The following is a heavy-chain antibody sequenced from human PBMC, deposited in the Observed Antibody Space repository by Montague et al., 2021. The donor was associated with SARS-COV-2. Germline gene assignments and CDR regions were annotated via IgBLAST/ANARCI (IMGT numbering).Heavy chain of an antibody. D-gene: IGHD5-18*01. CDR3: ARGVDTGVGTVTGGFDS. Sequence: TLSLTRTVSGGSISRGYYYWSWIRLPAGKGLEWIGRIYRSGSPNYNPSLESRVVLSVDTSRNQFSMKMTSVTAADTAMYYCARGVDTGVGTVTGGFDSWGQGTLVIVSS. J-gene: IGHJ4*02. CDR2: IYRSGSP. V-gene: IGHV4-61*02. CDR1: GGSISRGYYY.